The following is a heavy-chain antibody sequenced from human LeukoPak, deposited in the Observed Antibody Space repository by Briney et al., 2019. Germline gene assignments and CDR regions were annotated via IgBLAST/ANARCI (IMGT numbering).Heavy chain of an antibody. Sequence: PGGSLRLSCAASGITFSNYVISWVGQARGKGLEWVSAISGSGVNTHYADSVKGRFTISRDNSKNTLYLQINSLRAEDTAVYYCAKGLGNNWYPAFDYWGQGTLVAVSS. CDR2: ISGSGVNT. J-gene: IGHJ4*02. D-gene: IGHD5-24*01. CDR3: AKGLGNNWYPAFDY. V-gene: IGHV3-23*01. CDR1: GITFSNYV.